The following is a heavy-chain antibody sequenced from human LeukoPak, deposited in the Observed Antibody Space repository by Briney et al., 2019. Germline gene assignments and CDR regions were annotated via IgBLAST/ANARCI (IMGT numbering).Heavy chain of an antibody. V-gene: IGHV3-23*01. CDR3: AKVAGSSWYSYYFDY. Sequence: GGSLRLSCAASGFTFSSYAMSWVRQAPGNGLEWVSAISGSGGSTYYADSVKGRFTISRDNSKNTLYLQMNSLRAEDTAVYYCAKVAGSSWYSYYFDYWGQGTLVTVSS. J-gene: IGHJ4*02. CDR1: GFTFSSYA. CDR2: ISGSGGST. D-gene: IGHD6-13*01.